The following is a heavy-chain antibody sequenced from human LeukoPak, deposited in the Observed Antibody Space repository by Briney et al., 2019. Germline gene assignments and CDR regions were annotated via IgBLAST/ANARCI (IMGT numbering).Heavy chain of an antibody. D-gene: IGHD6-25*01. J-gene: IGHJ4*02. V-gene: IGHV3-48*01. CDR2: ISGSTRTI. Sequence: GGSLRLSCAASGVTFSSYAMNWVRQGPGAGLEWVSYISGSTRTIYYADSVKGRFTISRDNAKNSLYLQMKSLRAEDTAVYYSARGLQRLGGVSFVYWGQGTLVTVSS. CDR1: GVTFSSYA. CDR3: ARGLQRLGGVSFVY.